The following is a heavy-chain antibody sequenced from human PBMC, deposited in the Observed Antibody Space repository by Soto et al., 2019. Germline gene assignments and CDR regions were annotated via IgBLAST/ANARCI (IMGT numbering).Heavy chain of an antibody. CDR1: GGTFSSDT. J-gene: IGHJ4*02. V-gene: IGHV1-69*02. Sequence: QVQLVQSGAEVKKPGSSVKVSCKASGGTFSSDTISWVRQAPGQGLEWMGRIIPIVTIVTYAPKFQGRLTISADKSTSTAYMELSSLRSDDTAVYYCARTEGTALVPDYWGQGTLVTVSS. CDR3: ARTEGTALVPDY. CDR2: IIPIVTIV. D-gene: IGHD5-18*01.